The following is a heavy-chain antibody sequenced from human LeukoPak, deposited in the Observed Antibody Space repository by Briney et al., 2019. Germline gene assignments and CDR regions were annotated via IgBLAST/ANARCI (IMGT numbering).Heavy chain of an antibody. V-gene: IGHV4-34*01. D-gene: IGHD3-10*01. CDR1: GGSFSGYY. Sequence: SETLSLTCAVYGGSFSGYYWSWIRQPPGKGLEWIGEINHSGSTNYNPSLKSRVTISVDTSKNQFSLKLSSVTAADTAVYYCARDLWVRGVTSQLGWFDPWGQGTLVTVSS. CDR3: ARDLWVRGVTSQLGWFDP. CDR2: INHSGST. J-gene: IGHJ5*02.